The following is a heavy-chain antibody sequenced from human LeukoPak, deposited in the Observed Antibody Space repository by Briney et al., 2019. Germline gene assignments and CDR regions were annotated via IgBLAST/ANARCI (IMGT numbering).Heavy chain of an antibody. J-gene: IGHJ4*02. CDR2: IYSGGST. D-gene: IGHD6-19*01. CDR3: ARDRPHSSGFLD. V-gene: IGHV3-53*01. Sequence: GGSLRLSCAASGFTFSSYSMNWVRQAPGKGLEWVSVIYSGGSTYYADSVKGRFTISRDNSKNTLYLQMNSLRAEDTAVYYCARDRPHSSGFLDWGQGTLVTVSS. CDR1: GFTFSSYS.